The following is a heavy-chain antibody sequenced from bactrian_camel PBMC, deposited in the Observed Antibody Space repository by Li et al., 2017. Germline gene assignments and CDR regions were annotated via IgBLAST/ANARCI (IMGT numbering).Heavy chain of an antibody. CDR2: IYTDGSYT. D-gene: IGHD1*01. CDR3: ARGPRVRSGGYCYLESAPYNY. CDR1: GFTFSRHG. J-gene: IGHJ4*01. Sequence: HVQLVESGGGLVQPGGSLRLSCAASGFTFSRHGMSWVRQAPGKGLEWVSGIYTDGSYTYYADPVKGRFTISRANAKKTVYLQMNSQKPEDTAMYYCARGPRVRSGGYCYLESAPYNYWGQGTQVTVS. V-gene: IGHV3S6*01.